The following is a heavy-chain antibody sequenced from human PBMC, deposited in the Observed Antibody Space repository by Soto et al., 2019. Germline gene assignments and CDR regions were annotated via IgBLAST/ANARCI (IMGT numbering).Heavy chain of an antibody. CDR3: ARLEGLATISYYFDF. CDR1: GGSISSSSYY. V-gene: IGHV4-39*01. Sequence: SETLSLTCTVSGGSISSSSYYWGWIRQPPGKGLEWIGSIYYSGSTYYNPSLKTRVTISLDKSRNQFSLKLNSVTAADSAVYFCARLEGLATISYYFDFWGPGALVTVSP. J-gene: IGHJ4*02. D-gene: IGHD3-9*01. CDR2: IYYSGST.